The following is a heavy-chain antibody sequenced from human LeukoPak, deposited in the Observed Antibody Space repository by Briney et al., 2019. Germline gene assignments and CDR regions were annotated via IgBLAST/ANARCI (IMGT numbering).Heavy chain of an antibody. Sequence: GGSLRLSCAASGFTFSSYGMSWVRQAPGKGLEWVSAISGSGGSTYYADSVKGRFTISRDNSKNTLYLQMNSLRAEDTAVYYCARDRGSGIAAAGTVGWFDPWGQGTLVTVSS. J-gene: IGHJ5*02. CDR2: ISGSGGST. V-gene: IGHV3-23*01. CDR1: GFTFSSYG. D-gene: IGHD6-13*01. CDR3: ARDRGSGIAAAGTVGWFDP.